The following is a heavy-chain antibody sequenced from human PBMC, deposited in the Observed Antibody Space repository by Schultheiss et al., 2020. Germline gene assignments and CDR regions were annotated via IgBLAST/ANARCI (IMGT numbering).Heavy chain of an antibody. V-gene: IGHV3-9*01. J-gene: IGHJ6*02. CDR1: GFTLDDYD. Sequence: GGSLRLSCAASGFTLDDYDMHWVRQVPEKGLEWVSGISWNSGSIGYADSVKGRFTISRDNAKNSLYLQMNSLRAGDTAVYYCARDSRDGSHTTRGMDVWGQGTTVTVSS. CDR3: ARDSRDGSHTTRGMDV. D-gene: IGHD5-24*01. CDR2: ISWNSGSI.